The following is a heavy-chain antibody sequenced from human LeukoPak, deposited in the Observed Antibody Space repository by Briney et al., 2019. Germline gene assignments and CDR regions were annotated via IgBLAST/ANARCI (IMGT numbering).Heavy chain of an antibody. CDR2: IYHSGSA. CDR3: GRGYWTGYHHLDF. Sequence: SETLSLTCAVSGGSISSSYWWTWVRQPPGKGLEWIGEIYHSGSANYNPSLKSRLSMSLDKSRNQFSLKLTSVTAADTAVYYCGRGYWTGYHHLDFWGQGTLVTVSS. CDR1: GGSISSSYW. D-gene: IGHD3/OR15-3a*01. J-gene: IGHJ4*02. V-gene: IGHV4-4*02.